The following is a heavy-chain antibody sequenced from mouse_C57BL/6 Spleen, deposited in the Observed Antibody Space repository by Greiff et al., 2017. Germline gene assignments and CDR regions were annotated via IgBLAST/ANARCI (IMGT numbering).Heavy chain of an antibody. D-gene: IGHD1-3*01. Sequence: QVQLQQSGAELARPGASVKMSCKASGYTFTSYTMHWVKQRPGQGLEWIGYINPSSGYTKYNQKFKDKATLTADKSSSTAYMQLSSLTSEDSAVYYCARGDIYCFDYWGQGTTLTFSS. CDR2: INPSSGYT. V-gene: IGHV1-4*01. CDR1: GYTFTSYT. CDR3: ARGDIYCFDY. J-gene: IGHJ2*01.